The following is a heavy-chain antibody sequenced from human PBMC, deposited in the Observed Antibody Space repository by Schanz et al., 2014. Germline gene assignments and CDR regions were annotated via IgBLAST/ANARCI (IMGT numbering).Heavy chain of an antibody. CDR3: ARAAYGGYTSTPLRY. V-gene: IGHV1-18*04. D-gene: IGHD5-12*01. J-gene: IGHJ4*02. CDR1: GYTFTGYY. Sequence: QVQLVQSGAEVKKPGASVRVSCKASGYTFTGYYMNWVRQAPGQGLEWMGYISGYNGNTNYAPKVQDRVTMTTDTSTSTAYMELRSLRSEDTAVYYCARAAYGGYTSTPLRYWGQGTLVTVSS. CDR2: ISGYNGNT.